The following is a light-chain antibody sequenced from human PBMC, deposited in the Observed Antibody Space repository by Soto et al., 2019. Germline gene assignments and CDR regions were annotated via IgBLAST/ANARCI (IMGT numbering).Light chain of an antibody. CDR2: DVT. V-gene: IGLV2-14*01. CDR1: SSDIGAYNY. Sequence: QSALTQPASVSGSPGQSITISCTGTSSDIGAYNYVSWYQQHPGKVPNLMIYDVTNRASGVSHRFSGSKSGNTASLTISGLQAEDEADYYCCSFTSSSTRVFGGGTKLTVL. CDR3: CSFTSSSTRV. J-gene: IGLJ2*01.